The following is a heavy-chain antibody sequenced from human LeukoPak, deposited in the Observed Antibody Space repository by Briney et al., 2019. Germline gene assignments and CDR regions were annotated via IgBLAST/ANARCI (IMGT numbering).Heavy chain of an antibody. Sequence: GGSLRLSCAASGFTFSSYWMHWVRQAPGKGLVWVSRINSDGSSTSYADSVKGRFTISRDNAKNTLYLQMNSLRAEDTAVYYRARDGLYYYDSSGYPLVYYYYGMDVWGQGTTVTVSS. V-gene: IGHV3-74*01. D-gene: IGHD3-22*01. CDR1: GFTFSSYW. CDR2: INSDGSST. CDR3: ARDGLYYYDSSGYPLVYYYYGMDV. J-gene: IGHJ6*02.